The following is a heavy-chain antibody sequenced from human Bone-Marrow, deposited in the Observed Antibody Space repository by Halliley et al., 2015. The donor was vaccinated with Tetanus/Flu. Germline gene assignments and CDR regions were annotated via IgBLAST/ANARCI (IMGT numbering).Heavy chain of an antibody. CDR3: ARSSRLSPPCYCPRFDP. J-gene: IGHJ5*02. V-gene: IGHV3-48*03. Sequence: YISSRADIITYADSVKGRFPISRDNAKDSLYLQMNSLRVEDTAVYYCARSSRLSPPCYCPRFDPWGQGTQVTVSS. D-gene: IGHD2-21*02. CDR2: ISSRADII.